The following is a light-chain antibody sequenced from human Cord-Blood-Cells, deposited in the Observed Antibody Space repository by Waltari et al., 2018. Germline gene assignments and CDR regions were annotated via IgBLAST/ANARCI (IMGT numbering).Light chain of an antibody. J-gene: IGKJ2*01. CDR3: QQYNSYSTT. CDR2: DAS. V-gene: IGKV1-5*01. Sequence: DIKMTQSPSTLSASVGYRVTITCRASQSISSWLAWYQQKPGKAPTLLIYDASSLESGVPSRFSGSGAGTEVTLTISSLQPDDFATYYCQQYNSYSTTFGQGTKLEIK. CDR1: QSISSW.